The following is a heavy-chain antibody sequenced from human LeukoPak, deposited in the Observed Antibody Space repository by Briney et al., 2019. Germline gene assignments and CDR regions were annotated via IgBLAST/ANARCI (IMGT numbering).Heavy chain of an antibody. CDR3: VKVGDSGYGEYYQH. Sequence: GGSLRLSCSASGFTFRDYPIHWVRQAPGEGLQYVSAISSAGGTTYYADSVRGRFTISRDNSKSTLYLQMSSLRAEDTALYYCVKVGDSGYGEYYQHWGQGTLVTVSS. CDR1: GFTFRDYP. CDR2: ISSAGGTT. J-gene: IGHJ1*01. D-gene: IGHD5-12*01. V-gene: IGHV3-64D*06.